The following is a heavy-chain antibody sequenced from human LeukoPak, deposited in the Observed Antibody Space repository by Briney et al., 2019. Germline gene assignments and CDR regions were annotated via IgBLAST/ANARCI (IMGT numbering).Heavy chain of an antibody. D-gene: IGHD1-26*01. CDR1: GGSISSSSYY. Sequence: SETLSLTCTVSGGSISSSSYYWGWIRQPPGKGLEWIGSIYYSGSTYYNPSLKSRVTISVDTSKNQFSLKLSSVTAADTAVYYCAREGGSYFRAYAFDIWGQGTMVTVSS. J-gene: IGHJ3*02. CDR3: AREGGSYFRAYAFDI. V-gene: IGHV4-39*07. CDR2: IYYSGST.